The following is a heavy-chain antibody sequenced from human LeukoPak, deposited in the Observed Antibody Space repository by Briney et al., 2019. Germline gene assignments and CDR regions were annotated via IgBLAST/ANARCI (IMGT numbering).Heavy chain of an antibody. Sequence: ASVKVSCKASGGTFSSYTISWVRQAPGQGLDWMGRIIPILGIANYAQKFQGRVTITADKSTSTAYMELSSLRSEDTAVYYCARDRDSGYDFDYYMDVWGKGTTVTVSS. J-gene: IGHJ6*03. CDR2: IIPILGIA. CDR1: GGTFSSYT. D-gene: IGHD5-12*01. CDR3: ARDRDSGYDFDYYMDV. V-gene: IGHV1-69*04.